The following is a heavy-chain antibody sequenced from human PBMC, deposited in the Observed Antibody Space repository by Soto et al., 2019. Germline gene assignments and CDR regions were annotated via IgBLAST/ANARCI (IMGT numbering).Heavy chain of an antibody. CDR3: TRYLRNYYDSSGYHRYTAYYSDY. Sequence: GGSLRLSCTPSGFTFGDYAMSWFRQAPGEGLEWIGIIRSKVSGGTTEYAASVKGRFTISRDDSKSIAYLQMNSLKTEDTAVYYCTRYLRNYYDSSGYHRYTAYYSDYWGQGTPGTV. J-gene: IGHJ4*02. CDR2: IRSKVSGGTT. CDR1: GFTFGDYA. V-gene: IGHV3-49*03. D-gene: IGHD3-22*01.